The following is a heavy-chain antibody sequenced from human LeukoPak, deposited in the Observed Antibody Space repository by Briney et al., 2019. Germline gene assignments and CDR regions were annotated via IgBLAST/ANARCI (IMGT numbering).Heavy chain of an antibody. V-gene: IGHV3-74*01. CDR2: INTDGSST. D-gene: IGHD2/OR15-2a*01. CDR1: GFTFSSYW. J-gene: IGHJ4*02. Sequence: GGSLRLSCAASGFTFSSYWMHWVRQAPGKGLLWVSRINTDGSSTTYADSVKGRFTISRDNSKNTLYLQMNSLRAEDTAIYYCARNYFDNSTYWDYWGQGTLVTVSS. CDR3: ARNYFDNSTYWDY.